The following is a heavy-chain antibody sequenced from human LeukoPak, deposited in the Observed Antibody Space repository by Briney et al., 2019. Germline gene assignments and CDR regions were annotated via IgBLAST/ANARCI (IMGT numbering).Heavy chain of an antibody. J-gene: IGHJ4*02. CDR1: GGSISSGSYY. D-gene: IGHD2-15*01. CDR3: ARDNPVVVVAATPRGVGFFDY. Sequence: SETLSLTCTVSGGSISSGSYYWSWIRQPAGKGLEWIGRIYTSGSTNYNPSLKSRVTISVDTSKNQFSLKLSSVTAADTAVYYCARDNPVVVVAATPRGVGFFDYWGQGTLVTVSS. CDR2: IYTSGST. V-gene: IGHV4-61*02.